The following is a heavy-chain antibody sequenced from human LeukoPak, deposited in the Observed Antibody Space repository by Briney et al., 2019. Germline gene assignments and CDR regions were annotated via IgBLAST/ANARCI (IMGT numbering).Heavy chain of an antibody. Sequence: GGSLRLSCAASGFTFSTHAMTWVRQAPGKGLEWVSVIGESGDETYYVDSVKGRFAISSDKSKNTLYLQMDSLRAEDTAVYYCAKGRSLSCFATLDSWGQGTLVTVSS. CDR3: AKGRSLSCFATLDS. CDR2: IGESGDET. D-gene: IGHD2-2*01. V-gene: IGHV3-23*01. CDR1: GFTFSTHA. J-gene: IGHJ4*02.